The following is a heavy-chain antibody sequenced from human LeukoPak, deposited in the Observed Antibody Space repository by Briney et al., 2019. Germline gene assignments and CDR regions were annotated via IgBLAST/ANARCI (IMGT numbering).Heavy chain of an antibody. D-gene: IGHD6-13*01. V-gene: IGHV6-1*01. Sequence: SQTLSLTCAISGDSVSSNSAAWNWIRQSPSRGLEWLGRTYYRSKWYNDYAVSVKSRITINPDTSKNQFPLQLNSVTPEDTAVYYRARVPIAAAGTYYYYYYMDVWGKGTTVTVSS. CDR1: GDSVSSNSAA. CDR3: ARVPIAAAGTYYYYYYMDV. J-gene: IGHJ6*03. CDR2: TYYRSKWYN.